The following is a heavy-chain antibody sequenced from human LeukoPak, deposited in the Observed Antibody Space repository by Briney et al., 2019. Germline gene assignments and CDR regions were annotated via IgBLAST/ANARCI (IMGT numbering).Heavy chain of an antibody. CDR3: ARGGHRRYYYTSGSAFDP. CDR2: ISAYNGNT. D-gene: IGHD3-10*01. Sequence: ASVKVSCKASGYTFTNYGISWVRQAPGQGLEWMGWISAYNGNTRYAQNLQGRVTMTTDTSTSTAYMELKSLRSDDTAVYYCARGGHRRYYYTSGSAFDPWGQGTLVTVSS. CDR1: GYTFTNYG. V-gene: IGHV1-18*01. J-gene: IGHJ5*02.